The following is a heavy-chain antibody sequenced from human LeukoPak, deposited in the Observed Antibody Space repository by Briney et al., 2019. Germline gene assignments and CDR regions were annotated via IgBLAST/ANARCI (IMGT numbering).Heavy chain of an antibody. J-gene: IGHJ4*02. CDR2: TSRGGSDI. CDR1: GFTFSNHE. CDR3: VRARLIRFENFFDY. Sequence: PGGSLRLSCAPSGFTFSNHEMNWVRQAPGKGLEWVAYTSRGGSDISYADSVKGRFTISTDNANSSLYLQMNSLRAEDTAVYFCVRARLIRFENFFDYWGQGTLVTVSS. D-gene: IGHD3-16*01. V-gene: IGHV3-48*03.